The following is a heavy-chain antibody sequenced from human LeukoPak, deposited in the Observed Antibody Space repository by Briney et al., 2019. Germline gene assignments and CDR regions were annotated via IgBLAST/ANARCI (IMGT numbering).Heavy chain of an antibody. CDR2: ISGSGDNT. D-gene: IGHD3-22*01. J-gene: IGHJ4*02. CDR1: GFTFSGYA. CDR3: AKGSYYDSSGSFYFDY. V-gene: IGHV3-23*01. Sequence: GGSLRLSCAASGFTFSGYAMSWVRQAPGKGLEWVSSISGSGDNTYYADSVKGRFTISRDNSKNTLYVQVNSLGTEDTAAYYCAKGSYYDSSGSFYFDYWGQGTLVTVSS.